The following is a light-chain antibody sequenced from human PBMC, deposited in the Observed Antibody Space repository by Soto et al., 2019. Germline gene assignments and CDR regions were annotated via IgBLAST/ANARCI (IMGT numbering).Light chain of an antibody. V-gene: IGLV2-11*01. Sequence: QSVVTQPRSVSGSPGQSVTISCSGTSSVVGGYNSVSWYQQFPGKAPKLMIYDVTKRPSGVPDRFSGSKSGNTASLTISGLQAEDEADYYCCSYAASYTLVFGGGTNVTVL. CDR2: DVT. J-gene: IGLJ2*01. CDR1: SSVVGGYNS. CDR3: CSYAASYTLV.